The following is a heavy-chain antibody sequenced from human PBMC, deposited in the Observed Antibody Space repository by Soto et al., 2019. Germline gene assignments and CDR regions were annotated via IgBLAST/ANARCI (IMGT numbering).Heavy chain of an antibody. Sequence: QVQLVQSGAEVKKPGPSVKVSCKASGGTFSNYAISWVRQAPGQGLEWMGGIIPIFGTTNYAQKIQGRVTITADESTSTAYMELSSLRSEDTAVYYCARDAIFGVVIRGIDYYYGMDVWGQGTTVTVSS. V-gene: IGHV1-69*01. J-gene: IGHJ6*02. D-gene: IGHD3-3*01. CDR2: IIPIFGTT. CDR1: GGTFSNYA. CDR3: ARDAIFGVVIRGIDYYYGMDV.